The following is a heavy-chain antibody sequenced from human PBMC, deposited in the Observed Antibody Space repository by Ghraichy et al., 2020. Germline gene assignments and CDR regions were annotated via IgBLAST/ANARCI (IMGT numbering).Heavy chain of an antibody. CDR2: LSGSGGST. D-gene: IGHD6-19*01. V-gene: IGHV3-23*01. Sequence: GGSLRLSCAASGFTFSSYAMSWVRQAPGKGLKWVSALSGSGGSTYYADSVKGRFTISRDNSKTTLYLHMNSLRAEDTAVYYCAKAQEAAVAGYFYYWGPGTLVTVSS. CDR3: AKAQEAAVAGYFYY. CDR1: GFTFSSYA. J-gene: IGHJ4*02.